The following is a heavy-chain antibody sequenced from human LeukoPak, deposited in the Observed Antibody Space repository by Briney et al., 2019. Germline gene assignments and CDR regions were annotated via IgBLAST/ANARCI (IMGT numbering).Heavy chain of an antibody. D-gene: IGHD2-15*01. V-gene: IGHV3-30*03. CDR3: ARDIVRVTLGYCLDY. J-gene: IGHJ4*02. CDR2: ISYDGSDK. CDR1: GFTFSIYG. Sequence: GGSLRLSCAASGFTFSIYGMHWVRQVPGKGLEWVAVISYDGSDKYYADSVKGRFTISRDNSKNTLYLQMNSLRAEDTAMYYCARDIVRVTLGYCLDYWGLGTLVTVSS.